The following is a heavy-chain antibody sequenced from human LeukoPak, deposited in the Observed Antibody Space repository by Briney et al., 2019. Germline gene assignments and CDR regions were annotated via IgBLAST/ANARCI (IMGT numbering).Heavy chain of an antibody. J-gene: IGHJ4*02. CDR1: GFTFSSYA. CDR2: ISGSGGSK. D-gene: IGHD3-22*01. V-gene: IGHV3-23*01. CDR3: AKDQYYYDSSCYYG. Sequence: GGSLRLSCAASGFTFSSYAMSWVRQAPGKGLVWVSAISGSGGSKYYVDSVKGRFTISRDNSKNTLYLQMNSLRAEDTAVYYCAKDQYYYDSSCYYGWGQGTLVTVSS.